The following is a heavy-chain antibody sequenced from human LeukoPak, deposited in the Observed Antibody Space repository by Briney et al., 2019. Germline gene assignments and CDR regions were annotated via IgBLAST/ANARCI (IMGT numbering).Heavy chain of an antibody. CDR3: ARHKRITMVRGVIIPAFFDY. CDR1: GGSISSSSYY. V-gene: IGHV4-39*01. CDR2: IYYSGST. Sequence: SEALSLTCTVSGGSISSSSYYWGWIRQPPGKGLEWIGSIYYSGSTYYNPSLKSRVTISVDTSKNQFSLKLSSVTAADTAVYYCARHKRITMVRGVIIPAFFDYWGQGTLVTVSS. J-gene: IGHJ4*02. D-gene: IGHD3-10*01.